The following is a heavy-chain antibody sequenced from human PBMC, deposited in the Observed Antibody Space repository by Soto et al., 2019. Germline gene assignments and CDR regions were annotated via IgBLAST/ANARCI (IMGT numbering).Heavy chain of an antibody. CDR2: INHSGST. D-gene: IGHD6-13*01. V-gene: IGHV4-34*01. CDR1: GGSFSGYY. CDR3: ARLRIAAAGTLLYYGMDV. Sequence: SGTLSLTCAVYGGSFSGYYWSWIRQPPGKGLEWIGEINHSGSTNYNPSLKSRVTISVDTSKNQFSLKLSSVTAADTAVYYCARLRIAAAGTLLYYGMDVWGQGTTVTVSS. J-gene: IGHJ6*02.